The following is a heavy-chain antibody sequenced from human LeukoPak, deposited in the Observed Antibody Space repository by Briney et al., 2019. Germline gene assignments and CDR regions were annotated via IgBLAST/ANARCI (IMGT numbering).Heavy chain of an antibody. J-gene: IGHJ3*02. Sequence: SETLSLTXAAYGGSFSGYYWSWIRQPPGKGLEWIGEINHSGSTNYNPSLKSRVTISVDTSKNQFSLKLSSVTAADTAVYYCARWAHAFDIWGQGTMVTVSS. CDR2: INHSGST. CDR1: GGSFSGYY. V-gene: IGHV4-34*01. CDR3: ARWAHAFDI.